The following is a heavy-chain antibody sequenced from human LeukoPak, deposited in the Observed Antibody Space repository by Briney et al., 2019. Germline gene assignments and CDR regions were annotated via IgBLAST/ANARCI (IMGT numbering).Heavy chain of an antibody. J-gene: IGHJ1*01. CDR3: ARDESTSILWW. Sequence: ASVKVSCKTSGNTFTTYYMHWVRQAPGQGLEWMGIISPSGDSTTYAQKFQGRITMTRDTSTRTVYMELSSLRSEDTAVYYCARDESTSILWWWGQGTLVTVSS. CDR2: ISPSGDST. D-gene: IGHD2-21*01. V-gene: IGHV1-46*01. CDR1: GNTFTTYY.